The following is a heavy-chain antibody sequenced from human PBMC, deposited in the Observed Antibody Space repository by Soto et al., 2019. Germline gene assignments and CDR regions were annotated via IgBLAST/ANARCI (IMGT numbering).Heavy chain of an antibody. CDR1: GGSLSTNP. Sequence: QVQMVQSGTEVKKPGSSVKVSCKATGGSLSTNPISWVRQAPGQGLEWMGGTGSGTGPGNHAQKFQGRLTVTADKSTSTVYMELTNLSPEDTAVYYCARRPSGGFFRFFDSWGQGTMVTVSS. J-gene: IGHJ5*01. CDR2: TGSGTGPG. D-gene: IGHD2-15*01. V-gene: IGHV1-69*06. CDR3: ARRPSGGFFRFFDS.